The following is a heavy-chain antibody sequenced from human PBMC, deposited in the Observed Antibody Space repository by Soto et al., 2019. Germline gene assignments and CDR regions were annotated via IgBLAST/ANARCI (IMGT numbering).Heavy chain of an antibody. CDR3: ARTTSYDPPDY. D-gene: IGHD3-22*01. CDR1: GFTFSSYA. J-gene: IGHJ4*02. Sequence: EVQLLESGGGLVQPGGSLRLSCAASGFTFSSYAMSWVRQAPGKGLAWVSGISVSGGSTYYADSVKGRFTISRDNSKNTLYLQMNSLRAEDTAVYYCARTTSYDPPDYWGQGTLVTVSS. V-gene: IGHV3-23*01. CDR2: ISVSGGST.